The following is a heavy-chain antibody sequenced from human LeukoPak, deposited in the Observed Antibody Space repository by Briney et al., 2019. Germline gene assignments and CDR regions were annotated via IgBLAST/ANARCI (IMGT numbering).Heavy chain of an antibody. V-gene: IGHV1-8*01. D-gene: IGHD5-18*01. CDR3: ARGRTWIQPGYWFDP. CDR1: GYTFTSYD. CDR2: MNPNSGNT. Sequence: ASVKVSCKASGYTFTSYDINWVRQATGQGLEWMGWMNPNSGNTGYAQKFQGRVTMTRNTSISTAYMELSSLRSEDTAVYYCARGRTWIQPGYWFDPWGQGTLVTVSS. J-gene: IGHJ5*02.